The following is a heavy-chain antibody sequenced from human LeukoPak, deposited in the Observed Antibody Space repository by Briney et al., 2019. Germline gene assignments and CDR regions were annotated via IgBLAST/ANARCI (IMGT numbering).Heavy chain of an antibody. CDR1: GFTLSRYA. CDR2: ISGSGGGT. Sequence: QPGGSLRLSCAASGFTLSRYAMIWVRQAPGKGLDWVAAISGSGGGTYYADSVKGRFTVSRDNSKNTLYLQMNSLRAEDTAVYYCAKDERFGEFPLGTFDCWGQGTLVTVSS. J-gene: IGHJ4*02. D-gene: IGHD3-10*01. V-gene: IGHV3-23*01. CDR3: AKDERFGEFPLGTFDC.